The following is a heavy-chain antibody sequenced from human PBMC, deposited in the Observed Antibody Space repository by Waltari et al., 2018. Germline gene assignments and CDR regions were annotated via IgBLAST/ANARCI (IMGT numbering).Heavy chain of an antibody. CDR1: GGSISSSSYY. J-gene: IGHJ4*02. Sequence: QLQLQESGPGLVTPSETLSLTCTVSGGSISSSSYYWGWSRQPPGKGLEWIGSIYYSGSTYYNPSLKSRVTISVDTSKNQFSLKLSSVTAADTAVYYCARDVEAVGPDYWGQGTLVTVSS. D-gene: IGHD6-19*01. CDR3: ARDVEAVGPDY. CDR2: IYYSGST. V-gene: IGHV4-39*07.